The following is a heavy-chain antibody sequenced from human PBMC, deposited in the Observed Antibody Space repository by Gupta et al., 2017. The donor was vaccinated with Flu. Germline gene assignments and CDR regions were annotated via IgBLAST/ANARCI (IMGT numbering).Heavy chain of an antibody. CDR2: INYTGST. Sequence: QVQLQESGPRLLKPSETLSLTCTVSRGSTSGYYWSWIRQPPGKGLEWIGYINYTGSTSYNPSLQKRVTISIDMSDNQFSLKLRSVTAADTAVYYCARVVDFWSGYYAHYLDYWGQGTLVTVSS. CDR1: RGSTSGYY. D-gene: IGHD3-3*01. CDR3: ARVVDFWSGYYAHYLDY. J-gene: IGHJ4*02. V-gene: IGHV4-59*01.